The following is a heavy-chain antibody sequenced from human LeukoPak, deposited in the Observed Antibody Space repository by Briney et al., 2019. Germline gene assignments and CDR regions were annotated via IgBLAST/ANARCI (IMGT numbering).Heavy chain of an antibody. Sequence: ASVKVSCKASGYTFTSYDINWVRQATGQGLEWMGWMNPNSGNTGYAQKFQGRVTMTRNTSISTAYMELSSLRSEDTAVYYCAKGSSNYYGSVYYYYGMDVWGQGTTVTVSS. CDR3: AKGSSNYYGSVYYYYGMDV. J-gene: IGHJ6*02. V-gene: IGHV1-8*01. CDR2: MNPNSGNT. CDR1: GYTFTSYD. D-gene: IGHD3-10*01.